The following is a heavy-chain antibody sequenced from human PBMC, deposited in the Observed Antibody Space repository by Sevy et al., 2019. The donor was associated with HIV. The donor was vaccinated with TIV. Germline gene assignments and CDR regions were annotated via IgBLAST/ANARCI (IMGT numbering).Heavy chain of an antibody. Sequence: GGSLRLSCAASGFTFSTYAMHWVRQAPGKGLEWVAVISYDGGNKKYLDSVKGRCTISRDDSKNTLYLHLNSLRAEDTAVYYCARDSGYCGGDCYGPGGYWGQGTLVTVSS. D-gene: IGHD2-21*02. CDR2: ISYDGGNK. V-gene: IGHV3-30-3*01. J-gene: IGHJ4*02. CDR1: GFTFSTYA. CDR3: ARDSGYCGGDCYGPGGY.